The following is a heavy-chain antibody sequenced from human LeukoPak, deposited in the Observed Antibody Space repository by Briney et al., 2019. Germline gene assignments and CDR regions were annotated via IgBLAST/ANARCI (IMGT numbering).Heavy chain of an antibody. D-gene: IGHD3-10*01. V-gene: IGHV3-7*01. CDR1: GFTFTIYW. J-gene: IGHJ6*02. CDR2: IRQDGGEN. CDR3: ARDLVVRGLIPHYYYGMDV. Sequence: GGSLRLSCAASGFTFTIYWMSWVRQAPGKGLEWVANIRQDGGENYYVDSVKGRFTISRGNAKNSLYLQMNSLRAEDTAVYYCARDLVVRGLIPHYYYGMDVWGQGTTVTVSS.